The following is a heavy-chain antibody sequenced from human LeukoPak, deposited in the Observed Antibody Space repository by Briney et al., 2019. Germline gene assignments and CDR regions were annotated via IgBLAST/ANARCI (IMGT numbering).Heavy chain of an antibody. Sequence: GGSLRLSCAASGFTFSSYWMSWVRQAPGKGLEWVANIKQDGSEKYYVDSVKGRFTISRDNAKKSLYLQMNSLRAEDTAVYYCARDLGVLWFGESNPFDYWGQGTLVTVSS. J-gene: IGHJ4*02. D-gene: IGHD3-10*01. CDR1: GFTFSSYW. CDR2: IKQDGSEK. V-gene: IGHV3-7*01. CDR3: ARDLGVLWFGESNPFDY.